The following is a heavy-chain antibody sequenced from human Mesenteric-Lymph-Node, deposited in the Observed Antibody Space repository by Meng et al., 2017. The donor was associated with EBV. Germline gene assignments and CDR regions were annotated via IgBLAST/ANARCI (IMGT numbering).Heavy chain of an antibody. CDR3: ARDPYDYVWGTWSWVDP. CDR1: GFTFSSYS. Sequence: EVRLGESGGGLVKPGGSLRLSCAAFGFTFSSYSMNWVRQAPGKGLEWVSSISSSSSYIYYADSVKGRFTISRDNAKNSLYLQMNSLRAEDTAVYYCARDPYDYVWGTWSWVDPWGQGTLVTVSS. J-gene: IGHJ5*02. CDR2: ISSSSSYI. V-gene: IGHV3-21*01. D-gene: IGHD3-16*01.